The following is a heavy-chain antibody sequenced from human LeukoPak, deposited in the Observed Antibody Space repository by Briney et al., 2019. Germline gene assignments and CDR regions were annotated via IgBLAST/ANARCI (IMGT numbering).Heavy chain of an antibody. CDR2: INPSGGST. V-gene: IGHV1-46*01. J-gene: IGHJ6*03. D-gene: IGHD2-15*01. CDR1: GYTFTSYY. Sequence: ASVKVSCKASGYTFTSYYMHWVRQAPGQGLEWMGIINPSGGSTSCAQEFQGRVTMTRDMSTSTVYMELSSLRSEDTAVYYCARGGTVVVVAAAFYYMDVWGKGTTVTVSS. CDR3: ARGGTVVVVAAAFYYMDV.